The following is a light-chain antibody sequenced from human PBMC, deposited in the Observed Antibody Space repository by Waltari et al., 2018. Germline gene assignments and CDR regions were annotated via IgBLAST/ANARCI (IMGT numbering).Light chain of an antibody. CDR2: WAS. CDR1: QNILYNSNNKNY. V-gene: IGKV4-1*01. J-gene: IGKJ4*01. CDR3: QQYFTTPPV. Sequence: DIVMTQSPDSLAVSLGERATINCKSSQNILYNSNNKNYLAWYQQKPGQSPRVLINWASIRESGVRDRFSASGSGTEFTLTINNLEAEDVAVYYCQQYFTTPPVFGGGTRVEI.